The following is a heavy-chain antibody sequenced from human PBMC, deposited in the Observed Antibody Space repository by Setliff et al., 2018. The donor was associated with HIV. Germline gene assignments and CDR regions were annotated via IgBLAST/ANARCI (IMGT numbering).Heavy chain of an antibody. CDR2: IYYIGNT. CDR1: GGSISGYY. D-gene: IGHD3-22*01. V-gene: IGHV4-59*01. CDR3: VRSLSGNSSTYYWAFDF. J-gene: IGHJ4*02. Sequence: PSETLSLTCTVSGGSISGYYWSWIRQPPGKGLEWIGYIYYIGNTNYNPSLKGRVTLSVDTSKNRLSLKLSSVTAADTALYFCVRSLSGNSSTYYWAFDFWGQGAPVTVSS.